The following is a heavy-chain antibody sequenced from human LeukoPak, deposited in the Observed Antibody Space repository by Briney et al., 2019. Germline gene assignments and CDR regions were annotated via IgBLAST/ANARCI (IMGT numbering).Heavy chain of an antibody. CDR2: LIPIFGTA. CDR3: ASKLRGYSYGPNYWYFDL. Sequence: SVKVSCKASGGTFSSYAISWVRQAPGQGLEWMGGLIPIFGTANYAQKFRGRVTITADKSTSTAYMELSSLRSEDTAVYYCASKLRGYSYGPNYWYFDLWGRGTLVTVSS. CDR1: GGTFSSYA. J-gene: IGHJ2*01. V-gene: IGHV1-69*06. D-gene: IGHD5-18*01.